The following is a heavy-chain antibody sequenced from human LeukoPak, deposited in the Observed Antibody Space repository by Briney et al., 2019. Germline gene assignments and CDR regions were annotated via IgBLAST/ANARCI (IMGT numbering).Heavy chain of an antibody. CDR2: IYTSGST. CDR1: GGSISSGSYY. CDR3: ARYVDTAMGRGYYFDY. V-gene: IGHV4-61*02. D-gene: IGHD5-18*01. Sequence: SQTLSLTCTVSGGSISSGSYYWSWIRQPAGKGLEWIGRIYTSGSTNYNPSLKSRVTISVDTSKNQFSLKLSSVTAADTAVYYCARYVDTAMGRGYYFDYWGQGTLVTVSS. J-gene: IGHJ4*02.